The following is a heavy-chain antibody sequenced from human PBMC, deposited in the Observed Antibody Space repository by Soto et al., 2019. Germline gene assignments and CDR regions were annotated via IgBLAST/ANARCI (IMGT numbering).Heavy chain of an antibody. J-gene: IGHJ6*02. CDR1: GYTFTNFG. D-gene: IGHD2-15*01. CDR3: AKYGGWHLADYGYGMDA. V-gene: IGHV1-18*01. Sequence: ASVKVSCKGSGYTFTNFGISWVRQAPGQGLEWMGWISTYHGITNYAKMVQGRVTMTTDTSTSTAYMELKSLISEDTAVYYCAKYGGWHLADYGYGMDAWGQGTPVTVSS. CDR2: ISTYHGIT.